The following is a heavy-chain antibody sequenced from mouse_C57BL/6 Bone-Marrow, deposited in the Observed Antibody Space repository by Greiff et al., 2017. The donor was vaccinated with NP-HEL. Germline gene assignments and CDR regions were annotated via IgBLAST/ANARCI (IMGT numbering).Heavy chain of an antibody. J-gene: IGHJ3*01. CDR3: ARKDGYYSWFAY. CDR1: GYTFTDYY. V-gene: IGHV1-26*01. CDR2: INPNNGGT. Sequence: EVQLQQSGPELVKPGASVKISCKASGYTFTDYYMNWVKQSHGKSLEWIGDINPNNGGTSYTQKFKGKATLPVDKSSSTAYMELRSLTSEDSAVYYGARKDGYYSWFAYWGQGTMVTVSA. D-gene: IGHD2-3*01.